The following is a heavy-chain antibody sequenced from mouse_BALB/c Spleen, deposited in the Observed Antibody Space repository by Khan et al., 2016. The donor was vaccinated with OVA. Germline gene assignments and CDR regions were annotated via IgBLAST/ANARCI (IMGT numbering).Heavy chain of an antibody. CDR2: IYPGTNNT. CDR1: GYIFTSYW. V-gene: IGHV1S132*01. J-gene: IGHJ2*01. CDR3: AREEALYYFDY. D-gene: IGHD3-2*02. Sequence: QVQLQQSGAELVRPGASVKLSCKTSGYIFTSYWIHWVKQRSGQGLEWFARIYPGTNNTYYNEKLKDKVTLTADKSSSTAYMQLSSLKSEDSAVYCCAREEALYYFDYWGQGTTLTVSS.